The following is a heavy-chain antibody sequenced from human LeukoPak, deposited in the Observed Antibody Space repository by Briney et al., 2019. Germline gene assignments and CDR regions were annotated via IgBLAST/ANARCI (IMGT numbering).Heavy chain of an antibody. CDR2: ISWNSGSI. D-gene: IGHD2-15*01. Sequence: GGSLRLSCAASGFTFDDYAMHWVRQAPGKGLEWVSGISWNSGSIGYADSVEGRFTISRDNAKNSLYLQMNSLRAEDTALYYCAKEDRSAFDIWGQGTMVTVSS. CDR1: GFTFDDYA. V-gene: IGHV3-9*01. J-gene: IGHJ3*02. CDR3: AKEDRSAFDI.